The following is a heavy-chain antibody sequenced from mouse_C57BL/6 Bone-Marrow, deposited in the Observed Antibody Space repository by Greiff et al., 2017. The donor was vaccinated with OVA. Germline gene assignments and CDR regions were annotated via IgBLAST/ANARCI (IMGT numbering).Heavy chain of an antibody. CDR1: GYTFTSYW. CDR3: ARGGIYYGNYGAMDY. J-gene: IGHJ4*01. D-gene: IGHD2-1*01. CDR2: IDPSDSYT. Sequence: VQLQQPGAELVKPGASVKLSCKASGYTFTSYWMQWVKQRPGQGLAWIGEIDPSDSYTNYNQKFKGKATLTVDTSSSTAYMQLSSLTSEDSAVYYCARGGIYYGNYGAMDYWGQGTSVTVSS. V-gene: IGHV1-50*01.